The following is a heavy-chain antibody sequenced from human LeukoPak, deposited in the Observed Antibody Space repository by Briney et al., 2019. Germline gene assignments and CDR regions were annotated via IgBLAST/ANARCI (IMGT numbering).Heavy chain of an antibody. D-gene: IGHD4-23*01. CDR1: GYSFTSYW. CDR2: IYPGDSDT. CDR3: ARLPPDYGGNYYFDY. Sequence: GESLQISCKGSGYSFTSYWIGWVRQMPGKGLEWMGIIYPGDSDTRYSPSFQGQVTISADKSISTAYLQWSSLKASDTAMYYCARLPPDYGGNYYFDYWGQGTLVTVSS. J-gene: IGHJ4*02. V-gene: IGHV5-51*01.